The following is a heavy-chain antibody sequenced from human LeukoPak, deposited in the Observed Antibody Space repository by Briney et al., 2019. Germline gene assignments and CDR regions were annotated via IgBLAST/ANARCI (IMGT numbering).Heavy chain of an antibody. Sequence: SETLSLTCTVSGGSIGISNYYWGWIRQPPGKGLEWIGSMSYSGRTYYNPSLKTRVTVSLDTSKNQFSLNLISVTAADTAVYYCARGSPQWLGPRNWFDPWGQGTLVTVSS. D-gene: IGHD6-19*01. CDR1: GGSIGISNYY. CDR2: MSYSGRT. V-gene: IGHV4-39*07. J-gene: IGHJ5*02. CDR3: ARGSPQWLGPRNWFDP.